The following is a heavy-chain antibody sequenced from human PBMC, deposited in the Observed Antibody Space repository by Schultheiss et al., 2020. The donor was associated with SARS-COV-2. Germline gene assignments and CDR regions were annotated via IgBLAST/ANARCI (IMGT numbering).Heavy chain of an antibody. D-gene: IGHD2-2*01. V-gene: IGHV3-23*01. CDR2: LRGSGGRT. CDR3: AKGDIVLVPGALFYVAS. CDR1: GFTFTNYD. J-gene: IGHJ4*02. Sequence: GGSLRLSCAASGFTFTNYDMSWVRQAPGKGLECVSTLRGSGGRTSYADSVKGRFTISSDTSKSTLFLQMNSLRAEDTAVYYCAKGDIVLVPGALFYVASWGQGTMVTVSS.